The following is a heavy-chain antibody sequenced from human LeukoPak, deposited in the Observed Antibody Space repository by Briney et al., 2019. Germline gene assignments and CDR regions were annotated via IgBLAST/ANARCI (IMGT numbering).Heavy chain of an antibody. CDR2: IIPIFGTA. J-gene: IGHJ5*02. CDR1: GGTFSSYA. CDR3: ARAVSPDYGSGSPLPPIDP. V-gene: IGHV1-69*13. Sequence: ASVKVSCKASGGTFSSYAISWVRQAPGQGLEWMGGIIPIFGTANYAQKFQGRVTITADESTSTAYMELSSLRSEDTAVYYCARAVSPDYGSGSPLPPIDPWGQGTLVTVSS. D-gene: IGHD3-10*01.